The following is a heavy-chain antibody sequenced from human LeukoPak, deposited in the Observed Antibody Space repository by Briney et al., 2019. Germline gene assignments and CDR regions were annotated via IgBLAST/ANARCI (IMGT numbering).Heavy chain of an antibody. J-gene: IGHJ4*02. D-gene: IGHD1-26*01. V-gene: IGHV4-4*07. Sequence: SXXLSLTCTVSGGSISSYYWSWIRQPAGKGLEWIGRIYTSGSTNYNPSLKRRVTISVDTSKNQFSLKLSSVTAADTAVYYCARGIYSGSLGRTDYWGQGTLVTVSS. CDR2: IYTSGST. CDR1: GGSISSYY. CDR3: ARGIYSGSLGRTDY.